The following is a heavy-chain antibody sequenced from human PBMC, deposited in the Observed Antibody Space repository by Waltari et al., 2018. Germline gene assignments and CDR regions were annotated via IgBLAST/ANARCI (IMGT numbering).Heavy chain of an antibody. CDR2: IRGSGGST. J-gene: IGHJ4*02. CDR1: GFTFSSYA. V-gene: IGHV3-23*01. Sequence: EVQLLESGGGLVQPGGSLRLSCAASGFTFSSYAMSLVRQAPGKGLEWVSAIRGSGGSTYYADSVKGRFTISRDNSKNTLYLQLNSLRAEDTAVYYCAKVSLRTRIFFDYWGPGTLVTVSS. CDR3: AKVSLRTRIFFDY. D-gene: IGHD3-3*01.